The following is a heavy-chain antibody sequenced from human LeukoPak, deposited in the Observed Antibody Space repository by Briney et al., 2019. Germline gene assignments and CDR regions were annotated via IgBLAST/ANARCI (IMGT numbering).Heavy chain of an antibody. D-gene: IGHD5-12*01. CDR1: GFTFSSYA. V-gene: IGHV3-23*01. CDR2: ITASSDST. J-gene: IGHJ3*02. Sequence: GGSLRLSCAASGFTFSSYAMSWVRQAPGKGLEWVSTITASSDSTYYADSVKGRFTISRDNSKNTLYLQMNSLRAEDTAVYYCAKDLGTSGYDGPDAFDIWGQGTMVTVSS. CDR3: AKDLGTSGYDGPDAFDI.